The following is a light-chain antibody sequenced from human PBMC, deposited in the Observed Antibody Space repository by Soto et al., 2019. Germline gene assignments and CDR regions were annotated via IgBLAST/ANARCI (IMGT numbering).Light chain of an antibody. Sequence: EIVLTQSPATLSVFPGEKATLSCGASQSVSNNLAWYHQKPGQAPRPLIYDASTRATGVPARFSGSGSGTEFTLTISSLQSEDSVIYYCQQYSSWPFTFGPGTKVAIE. J-gene: IGKJ3*01. CDR3: QQYSSWPFT. CDR2: DAS. CDR1: QSVSNN. V-gene: IGKV3-15*01.